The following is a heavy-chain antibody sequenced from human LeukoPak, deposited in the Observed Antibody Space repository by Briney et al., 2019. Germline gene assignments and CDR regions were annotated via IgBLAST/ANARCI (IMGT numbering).Heavy chain of an antibody. D-gene: IGHD3-10*01. J-gene: IGHJ4*02. V-gene: IGHV3-66*01. CDR3: VNSVKLQGLIRPY. CDR1: GFTVSTFY. Sequence: GGSLRLFCAASGFTVSTFYMSWVRQAPGKGLEWVSVIYSVGSAYYADPVRGRFTITRDNAKNTLFLQMDSLRAEDTAVYYCVNSVKLQGLIRPYWGQATLLTVSS. CDR2: IYSVGSA.